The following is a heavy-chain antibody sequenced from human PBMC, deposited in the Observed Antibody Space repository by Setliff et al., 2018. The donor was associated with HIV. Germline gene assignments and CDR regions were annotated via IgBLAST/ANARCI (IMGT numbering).Heavy chain of an antibody. CDR1: GDSFGNHD. V-gene: IGHV4-59*08. CDR2: IYYSGKN. Sequence: SETLSLTCTVSGDSFGNHDWNWIRQPPGKGLEWIGNIYYSGKNNYNPFLKSRVTITPDTSKTQFSLKLTSVTAADAAVYYCASRVYYYDSSGYLWEEGFDPWGQGTLVTVSS. D-gene: IGHD3-22*01. CDR3: ASRVYYYDSSGYLWEEGFDP. J-gene: IGHJ5*02.